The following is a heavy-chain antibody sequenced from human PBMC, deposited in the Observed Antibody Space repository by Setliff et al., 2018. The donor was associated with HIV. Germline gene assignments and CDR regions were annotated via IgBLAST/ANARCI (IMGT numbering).Heavy chain of an antibody. J-gene: IGHJ4*02. CDR2: IYPNEDRT. V-gene: IGHV1-46*01. D-gene: IGHD3-3*01. CDR3: ARLRPTAFFDY. CDR1: GYTFTSYY. Sequence: ASVKVSCKASGYTFTSYYIHWVRQAPGQGLEWMGIIYPNEDRTTYAQEFQGRVTMTRDTSTSTVYMELSSLRSDDTAVYYCARLRPTAFFDYWGQGALVTVSS.